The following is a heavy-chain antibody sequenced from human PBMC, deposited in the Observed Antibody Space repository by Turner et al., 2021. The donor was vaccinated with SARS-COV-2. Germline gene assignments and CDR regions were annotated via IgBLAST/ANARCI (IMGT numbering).Heavy chain of an antibody. V-gene: IGHV3-21*01. CDR3: ARARGQYYESSGYYSDALDI. Sequence: EVQLVESRGGPVTTGRSLRLSSVPSGFNFSNHSKHWVRQAPGKALEWVSPIRSSSSYISHADSVKGRFTITRDNAKNSLYLQMHRLRAEDSAVYNCARARGQYYESSGYYSDALDIWGQGTMVTVSS. CDR1: GFNFSNHS. D-gene: IGHD3-22*01. J-gene: IGHJ3*02. CDR2: IRSSSSYI.